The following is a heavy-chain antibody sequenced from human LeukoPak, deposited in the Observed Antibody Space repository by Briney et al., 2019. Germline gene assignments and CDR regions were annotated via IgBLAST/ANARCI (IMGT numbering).Heavy chain of an antibody. Sequence: SETLSLTCAVSGYSISSGYYWGWIRQPPGKGLEWIGSIYHSGSTYYNPSLKSRVTISVDASKNQFSLKLSSVTAADTAVYYCALTDAFDIWGQGTMVTVSS. CDR1: GYSISSGYY. V-gene: IGHV4-38-2*01. CDR2: IYHSGST. CDR3: ALTDAFDI. J-gene: IGHJ3*02.